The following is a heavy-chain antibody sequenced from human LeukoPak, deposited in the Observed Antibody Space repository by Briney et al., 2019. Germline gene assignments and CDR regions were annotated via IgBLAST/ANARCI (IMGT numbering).Heavy chain of an antibody. D-gene: IGHD3-10*01. Sequence: GGSLRLSCAASGFTFSGYSMNWVRQAPGKGLEWVSSISSSSSYIYYVDSVKGRFTISRDNAKNSLYLQMNSLRAEDTAVHYCARVYYYGSGSYYAWGQGTLVTVSS. CDR1: GFTFSGYS. CDR2: ISSSSSYI. J-gene: IGHJ5*02. CDR3: ARVYYYGSGSYYA. V-gene: IGHV3-21*01.